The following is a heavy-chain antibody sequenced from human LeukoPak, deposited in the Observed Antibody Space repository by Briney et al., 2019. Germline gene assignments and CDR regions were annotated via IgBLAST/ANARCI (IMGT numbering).Heavy chain of an antibody. D-gene: IGHD3-9*01. CDR2: ISAYNGNT. J-gene: IGHJ6*03. V-gene: IGHV1-18*01. CDR1: GGTFSSYA. Sequence: ASVKVSCKASGGTFSSYAISWVRQAPGQGLEWMGWISAYNGNTNYAQKLQGRVTMTTDTSTSTAYMELRSLRSDDTAVYYCAREYYDILTGQTNYYYYMDVWGKGTTVTISS. CDR3: AREYYDILTGQTNYYYYMDV.